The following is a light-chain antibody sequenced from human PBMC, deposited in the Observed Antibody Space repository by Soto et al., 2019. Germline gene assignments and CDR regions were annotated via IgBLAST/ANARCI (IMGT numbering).Light chain of an antibody. CDR3: TSHTTSTTLPVV. Sequence: QSVLTQPASVSGSPGQSITLSCTGTSSDVGAYDYVSWYQQHPGRATKLIIFEVSNRPSGVSNRFSGSKSANTASLTISGLQAEDEAHYYCTSHTTSTTLPVVFGGGTKLTVL. CDR2: EVS. V-gene: IGLV2-14*01. J-gene: IGLJ2*01. CDR1: SSDVGAYDY.